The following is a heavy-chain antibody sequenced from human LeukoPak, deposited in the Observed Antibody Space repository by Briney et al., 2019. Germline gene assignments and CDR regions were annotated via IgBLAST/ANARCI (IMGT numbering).Heavy chain of an antibody. V-gene: IGHV5-51*01. J-gene: IGHJ2*01. CDR2: IYPGDSDT. CDR1: GYSFTSYW. CDR3: ARRRADSSGWIYWYFDP. Sequence: GESLKISCKGSGYSFTSYWIAWVRQMPGKGLEWMGIIYPGDSDTRYSPSFQGQVTISADKSTSTAYLQWSSLKASDTAMYYCARRRADSSGWIYWYFDPWGRGTPVTVSS. D-gene: IGHD6-19*01.